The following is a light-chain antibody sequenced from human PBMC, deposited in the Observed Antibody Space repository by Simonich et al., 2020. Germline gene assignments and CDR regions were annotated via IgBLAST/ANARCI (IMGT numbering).Light chain of an antibody. CDR1: SSDVGGYNL. J-gene: IGLJ2*01. V-gene: IGLV2-14*02. CDR2: EGS. CDR3: SSYTSSSTLV. Sequence: QSALTQPASVSGSPGQSITISCTGTSSDVGGYNLVSWSQQHPGKAPKRMIYEGSKRPAGVSTRFSGSKSGNTASLTISGLQAEDEADYYCSSYTSSSTLVFGGGTKLTVL.